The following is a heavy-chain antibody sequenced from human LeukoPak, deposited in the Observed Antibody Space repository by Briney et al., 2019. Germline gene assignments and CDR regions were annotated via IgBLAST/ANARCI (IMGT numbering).Heavy chain of an antibody. V-gene: IGHV1-18*01. CDR3: ARGILDATFYYYYYMDV. J-gene: IGHJ6*03. CDR2: ITAYNGNT. Sequence: ASVTVSCKASGYTFIHYGISWVRQAPGQGLEWMGWITAYNGNTKYAQKLQGRVTMTTDTSTSTAYMELRSLSSDDTAVYYCARGILDATFYYYYYMDVWGKGTTVTVSS. CDR1: GYTFIHYG. D-gene: IGHD1-1*01.